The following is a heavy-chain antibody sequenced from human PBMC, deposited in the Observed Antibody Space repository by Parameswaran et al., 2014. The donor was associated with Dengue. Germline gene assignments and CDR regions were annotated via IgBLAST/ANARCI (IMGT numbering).Heavy chain of an antibody. CDR2: ISYDGSNK. CDR3: AKVLFYDYVWGVISSRRYFDY. J-gene: IGHJ4*02. D-gene: IGHD3-16*02. V-gene: IGHV3-30*18. Sequence: WIRQPPGKGLEWVAVISYDGSNKYYADSVKGRFTISRDNSKNTLYLQMNSLRAEDTAVYYCAKVLFYDYVWGVISSRRYFDYWGQGTLVTVSS.